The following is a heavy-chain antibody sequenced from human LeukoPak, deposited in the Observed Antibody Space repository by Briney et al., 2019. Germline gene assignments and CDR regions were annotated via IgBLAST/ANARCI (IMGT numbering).Heavy chain of an antibody. CDR3: AKGARKQQLVYSDY. CDR1: GFSFDEYS. Sequence: LTGTSLRLSCAASGFSFDEYSMHWVRQPAGKGLEWVSGISWNSASIYYADSVKGRFTISRDNTRKSLYLQMNSLKPEDSAFYYCAKGARKQQLVYSDYWGQGTLVTVSS. V-gene: IGHV3-9*01. D-gene: IGHD6-13*01. CDR2: ISWNSASI. J-gene: IGHJ4*02.